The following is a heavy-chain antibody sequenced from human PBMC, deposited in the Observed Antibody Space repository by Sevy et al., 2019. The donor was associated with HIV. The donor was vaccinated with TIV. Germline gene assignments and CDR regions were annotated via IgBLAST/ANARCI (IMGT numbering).Heavy chain of an antibody. V-gene: IGHV3-23*01. CDR3: AKHYLHDIASGWYFDL. D-gene: IGHD3-9*01. Sequence: GGSLRLSCAASGFTFSTYAMTWVRQDPGKGLEWVSTISDSGGSRYFADSVKGRFTISRDNSKDTLYLQMNSLRAEDTAVYYCAKHYLHDIASGWYFDLWGRGTLVTVSS. CDR1: GFTFSTYA. J-gene: IGHJ2*01. CDR2: ISDSGGSR.